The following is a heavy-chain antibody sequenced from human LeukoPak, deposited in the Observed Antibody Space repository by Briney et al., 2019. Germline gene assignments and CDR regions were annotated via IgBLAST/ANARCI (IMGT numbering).Heavy chain of an antibody. V-gene: IGHV3-23*01. CDR3: AKDHSSSWYPLSAFDI. CDR2: ISGSGGST. D-gene: IGHD6-13*01. Sequence: GGTLRLSCAASGFTFSSYAMSWVRQAPGKGLEWVSAISGSGGSTYYADSVKGRFTISRDNSKNTLYLQVNSLRAEDTAVYYCAKDHSSSWYPLSAFDIWGQGTMVTVSS. J-gene: IGHJ3*02. CDR1: GFTFSSYA.